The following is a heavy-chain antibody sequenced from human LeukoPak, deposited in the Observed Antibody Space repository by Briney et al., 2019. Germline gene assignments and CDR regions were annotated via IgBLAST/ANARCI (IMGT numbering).Heavy chain of an antibody. J-gene: IGHJ1*01. Sequence: PSETLSLTCTVSGGSISSYYWSWLRQPPGKGLEWLGYIYYSGTTNYNPSLKSRVTISVDTSKNQFSLKLSSVTAADTAVYYCAREDYCSGGSCYSGYFQHWGQGTLVTVSS. CDR1: GGSISSYY. D-gene: IGHD2-15*01. CDR3: AREDYCSGGSCYSGYFQH. V-gene: IGHV4-59*01. CDR2: IYYSGTT.